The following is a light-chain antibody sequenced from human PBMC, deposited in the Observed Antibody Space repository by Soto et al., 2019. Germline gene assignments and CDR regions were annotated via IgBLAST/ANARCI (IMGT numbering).Light chain of an antibody. Sequence: QSALAQPASVSGSPGQSITISCTGTSTDVGGHYYVSWYQQHPGKAPKLIIYDVTDRPSGVSHRFSGSKSGNTASLTISRLQAEDEADYYCASYSSTSSYVVVGGGTKLTVL. CDR3: ASYSSTSSYVV. V-gene: IGLV2-14*03. J-gene: IGLJ2*01. CDR2: DVT. CDR1: STDVGGHYY.